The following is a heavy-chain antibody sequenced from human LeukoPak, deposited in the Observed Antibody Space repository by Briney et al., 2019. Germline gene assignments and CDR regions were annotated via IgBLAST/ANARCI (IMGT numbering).Heavy chain of an antibody. Sequence: GGSLSLSCVVSGFSFTNACMSWVRQAPGKGLEWIGRVKSKTEGGTTDYAAPVKGRFTISRDDSKNTLYLQMNSLKTEDTAVYYCNSLPYDSSTFFTDKWGQGTLVTVSS. V-gene: IGHV3-15*01. D-gene: IGHD3-22*01. CDR3: NSLPYDSSTFFTDK. CDR1: GFSFTNAC. CDR2: VKSKTEGGTT. J-gene: IGHJ4*02.